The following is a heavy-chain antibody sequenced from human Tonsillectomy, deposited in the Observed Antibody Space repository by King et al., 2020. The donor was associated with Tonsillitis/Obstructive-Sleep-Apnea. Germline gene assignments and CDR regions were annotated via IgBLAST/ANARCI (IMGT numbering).Heavy chain of an antibody. D-gene: IGHD3-10*01. Sequence: VQLVESGGGLVQPGGSLRLSCAASGFTFTTYAFTWVRQAPGKGLEWVARISDSGQSTFYGDSVRGRFTISRDNSNNPVYLQMNSLRAEDTALYYCVKHPRRAFGEFFPYYMDVWGKGTTVTVSS. V-gene: IGHV3-23*04. CDR2: ISDSGQST. CDR3: VKHPRRAFGEFFPYYMDV. CDR1: GFTFTTYA. J-gene: IGHJ6*03.